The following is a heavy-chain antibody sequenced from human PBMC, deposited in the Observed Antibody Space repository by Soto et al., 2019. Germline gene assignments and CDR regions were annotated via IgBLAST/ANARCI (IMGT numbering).Heavy chain of an antibody. CDR2: INPSGGGT. Sequence: QVQLVQSGAEVKKPGASVKVSCKASGYTFTSYYLHCVRQAPGQGLEGMGVINPSGGGTSYAQKFKGGGTRTRDTATSTVYMGLSSLRSEDTAVYYCARVRGGELYDGMDVWGQGTTVTVSS. J-gene: IGHJ6*02. V-gene: IGHV1-46*01. CDR1: GYTFTSYY. CDR3: ARVRGGELYDGMDV. D-gene: IGHD3-10*01.